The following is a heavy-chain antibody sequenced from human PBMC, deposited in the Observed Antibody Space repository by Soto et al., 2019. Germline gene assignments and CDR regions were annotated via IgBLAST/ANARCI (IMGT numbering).Heavy chain of an antibody. V-gene: IGHV3-33*01. Sequence: QVQLVESGGGVVQPGRSLRLSCAASGFTFSSYGMHWVHQAPGKGLEWVAVIWYDGSNKYYADSVKGRFTISRDNSKNTLYLQMNSLRAEDTAVYYCARGEDIVVVPAALPSDAFDIWGQGTMVTVSS. CDR3: ARGEDIVVVPAALPSDAFDI. J-gene: IGHJ3*02. CDR1: GFTFSSYG. CDR2: IWYDGSNK. D-gene: IGHD2-2*01.